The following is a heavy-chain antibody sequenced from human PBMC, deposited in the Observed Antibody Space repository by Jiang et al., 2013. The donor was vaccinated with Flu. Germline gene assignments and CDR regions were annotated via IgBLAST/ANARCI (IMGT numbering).Heavy chain of an antibody. J-gene: IGHJ4*02. D-gene: IGHD1-1*01. CDR3: ARVRGTGIRHYFDY. CDR2: IYYSGST. V-gene: IGHV4-59*01. Sequence: PGLVKPSETLSLTCTVSGGSISSYYWSWIRQPPGKGLEWIGYIYYSGSTNYNPSLKSRVTISVDTSKNQFSLKLSSVTAADTAVYYCARVRGTGIRHYFDYWGQGTLVTVSS. CDR1: GGSISSYY.